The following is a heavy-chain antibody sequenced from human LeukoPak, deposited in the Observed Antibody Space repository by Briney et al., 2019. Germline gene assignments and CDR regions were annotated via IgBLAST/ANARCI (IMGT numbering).Heavy chain of an antibody. V-gene: IGHV3-23*01. Sequence: GGSLRLSCETSGFVFSSYTMTWVRQAPGQGLEWVSAIGGRGGSTYYADSVKGRVTISRDNSKNTVSLQMNSLRSDDTAIYYCAKEGGAWGQGTLVVVSS. D-gene: IGHD3-16*01. CDR2: IGGRGGST. CDR1: GFVFSSYT. J-gene: IGHJ5*02. CDR3: AKEGGA.